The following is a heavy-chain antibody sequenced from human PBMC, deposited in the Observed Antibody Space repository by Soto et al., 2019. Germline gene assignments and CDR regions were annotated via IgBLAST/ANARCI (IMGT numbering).Heavy chain of an antibody. V-gene: IGHV1-2*02. CDR1: GYSISAYY. D-gene: IGHD1-26*01. J-gene: IGHJ4*02. Sequence: QVQLVQSGTEVKKPGASVKVSCQASGYSISAYYIHWVRQAPGQGLEWMGWIDPKNGGTVSAQKFQGRLTMTRDTSISTVYMDLSGLTSDDTALYYCERDDYGIYPYWGQGSLVTVSS. CDR3: ERDDYGIYPY. CDR2: IDPKNGGT.